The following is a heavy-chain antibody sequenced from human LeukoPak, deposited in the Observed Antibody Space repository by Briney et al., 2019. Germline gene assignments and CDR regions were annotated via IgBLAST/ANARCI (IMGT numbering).Heavy chain of an antibody. J-gene: IGHJ4*02. CDR3: ARGKRTIFGLGISYYFDY. D-gene: IGHD3/OR15-3a*01. CDR2: MNPNSGNT. CDR1: GYTFTSYY. V-gene: IGHV1-8*01. Sequence: ASVKVSCRASGYTFTSYYINWVRQATGQGLKWMGWMNPNSGNTGYAQKFQGRVTMTRNTSISTAYMELSSLRSEDTAVYYCARGKRTIFGLGISYYFDYWGQGTLVTVSS.